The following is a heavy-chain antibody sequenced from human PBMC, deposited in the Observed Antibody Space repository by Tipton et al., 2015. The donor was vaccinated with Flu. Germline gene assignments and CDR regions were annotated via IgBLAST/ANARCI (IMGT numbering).Heavy chain of an antibody. Sequence: AVSGFTFRTYWMSWVRQAPGKGLEWVAYIKHDGSEKYHVDSVKGRFTISRDNAKNSLYLQMNSLRAEDTAVYYCARSRWYSGGSSALDIWGQGTMVTFSS. CDR1: GFTFRTYW. CDR2: IKHDGSEK. CDR3: ARSRWYSGGSSALDI. D-gene: IGHD1-26*01. V-gene: IGHV3-7*01. J-gene: IGHJ3*02.